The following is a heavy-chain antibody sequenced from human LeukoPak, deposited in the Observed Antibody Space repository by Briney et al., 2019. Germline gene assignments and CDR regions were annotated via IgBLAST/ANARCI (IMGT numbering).Heavy chain of an antibody. V-gene: IGHV4-39*01. CDR1: GVSISSNSYY. CDR2: IYYSGST. Sequence: SETLSLTCSVPGVSISSNSYYWGWIRQPPRRGLEWIGTIYYSGSTYYNPSLKSRVTISVDTSKNQFSLKLSSVTAADTAVYYCARHVRNTDAYYYASSGYNVDYWGQGTLVTVSS. D-gene: IGHD3-22*01. CDR3: ARHVRNTDAYYYASSGYNVDY. J-gene: IGHJ4*02.